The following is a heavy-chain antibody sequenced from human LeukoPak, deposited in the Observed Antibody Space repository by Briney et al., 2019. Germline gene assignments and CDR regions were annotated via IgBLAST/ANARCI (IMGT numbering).Heavy chain of an antibody. J-gene: IGHJ4*02. D-gene: IGHD3-3*01. Sequence: PSQTLSLTCAISGDSVSNNIATWNWVRQSPSRGLEWLGRTYYRSRWGNDYAISVRGRITINPDTSRNQFSLQLNSVTPEDTAVYYCAREGVPYYDFWSGYYPFDYWGQGTLVTVSS. V-gene: IGHV6-1*01. CDR3: AREGVPYYDFWSGYYPFDY. CDR1: GDSVSNNIAT. CDR2: TYYRSRWGN.